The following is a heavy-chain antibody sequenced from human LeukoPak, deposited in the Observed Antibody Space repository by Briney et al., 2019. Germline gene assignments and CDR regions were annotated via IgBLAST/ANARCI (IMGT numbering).Heavy chain of an antibody. V-gene: IGHV3-23*01. CDR3: AKDSAAWRTPNAFDI. J-gene: IGHJ3*02. Sequence: PGGSLRLSCAASGFTFSSYAMSWVRQAPGKGLEWVSAISGSGGSTYYADSVKGRFTISRDNTKNTLYLQMNSLRAEDTAVYYCAKDSAAWRTPNAFDIWGQGTMVTVSS. D-gene: IGHD6-25*01. CDR1: GFTFSSYA. CDR2: ISGSGGST.